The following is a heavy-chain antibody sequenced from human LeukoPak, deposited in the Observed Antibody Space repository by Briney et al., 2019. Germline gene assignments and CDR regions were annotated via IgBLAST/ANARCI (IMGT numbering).Heavy chain of an antibody. V-gene: IGHV4-59*02. J-gene: IGHJ3*02. CDR1: GGSVSSYY. CDR2: IYYSGST. CDR3: ARFLSDSSGWNADAFDI. Sequence: SETLSLTCTVSGGSVSSYYWSWIRQPPGRGLEWIGFIYYSGSTNYNPSLKSRVTISVDTSKDQFSLKLNSVTAADTAVYYCARFLSDSSGWNADAFDIWGQGTMVTVSS. D-gene: IGHD6-19*01.